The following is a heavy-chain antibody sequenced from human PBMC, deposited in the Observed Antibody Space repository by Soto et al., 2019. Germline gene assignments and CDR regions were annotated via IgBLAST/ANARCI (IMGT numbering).Heavy chain of an antibody. Sequence: PLETLSLTCAVYVESFSDYYWTWIRQPPGKGLEWIGEVNHSGSTNYNPSLKSRVTISVDTSKNQFSLKLTSVTAADTAVYYCARDPAPWGQGTLVTVSS. CDR2: VNHSGST. V-gene: IGHV4-34*01. CDR3: ARDPAP. J-gene: IGHJ5*02. CDR1: VESFSDYY.